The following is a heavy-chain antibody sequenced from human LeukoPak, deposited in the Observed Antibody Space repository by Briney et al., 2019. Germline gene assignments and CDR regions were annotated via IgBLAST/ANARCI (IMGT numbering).Heavy chain of an antibody. J-gene: IGHJ4*02. CDR3: ARDPIAAAGTLELDY. V-gene: IGHV1-46*01. CDR1: GYTFATYR. CDR2: INPSGGST. D-gene: IGHD6-13*01. Sequence: ASVKVSCKASGYTFATYRIHWVRQAPGQGLEWMGIINPSGGSTSYAQKFQGRVTMTRDTSTSTVYMELSSLRSEDTAVYYCARDPIAAAGTLELDYWGQGTLVTVSS.